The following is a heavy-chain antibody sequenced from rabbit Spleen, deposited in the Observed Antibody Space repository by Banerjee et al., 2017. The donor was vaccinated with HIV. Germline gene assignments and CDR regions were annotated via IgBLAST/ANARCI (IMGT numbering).Heavy chain of an antibody. V-gene: IGHV1S40*01. CDR2: IYAGSSGFT. Sequence: QSLEESGGDLVKPGASLTLTCTASGFSLSSSYYMCWVRQAPGKGLECIACIYAGSSGFTYFASWAKGRFTISKTSSTTVTLQMTSLTAADTATYFCARDTGSSFSSYGMDLWGPGTLVTVS. J-gene: IGHJ6*01. D-gene: IGHD8-1*01. CDR1: GFSLSSSYY. CDR3: ARDTGSSFSSYGMDL.